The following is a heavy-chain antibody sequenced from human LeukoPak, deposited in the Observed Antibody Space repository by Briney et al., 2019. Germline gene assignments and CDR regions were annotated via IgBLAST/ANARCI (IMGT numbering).Heavy chain of an antibody. CDR2: MNPNSGNT. V-gene: IGHV1-8*01. CDR3: ATEKLELREGFDY. Sequence: GASVKVSCKASGYTFTSYDINWVRQATGQGLEWMGWMNPNSGNTGYAQKFQGRVTMTRNTSISTAYMELSSLRSEDTAVYYCATEKLELREGFDYWGQGTVVTVSS. J-gene: IGHJ4*02. D-gene: IGHD1-7*01. CDR1: GYTFTSYD.